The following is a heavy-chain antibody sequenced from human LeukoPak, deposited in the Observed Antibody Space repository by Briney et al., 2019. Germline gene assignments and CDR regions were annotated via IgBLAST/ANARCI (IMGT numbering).Heavy chain of an antibody. CDR1: GFTFSSYA. D-gene: IGHD3-16*01. V-gene: IGHV3-23*01. J-gene: IGHJ4*02. Sequence: GGSLRLSCAASGFTFSSYAMSWVRQAPGKGLEWVSAISGSGGSTYYADSVKGRFTISRDNSKNTLYLQMNSLRAEDTAVYYCAEDRGGRGYYFDYWGQGTLVTVSS. CDR2: ISGSGGST. CDR3: AEDRGGRGYYFDY.